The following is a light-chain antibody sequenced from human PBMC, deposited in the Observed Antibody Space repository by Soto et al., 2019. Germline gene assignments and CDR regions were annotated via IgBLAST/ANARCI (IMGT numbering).Light chain of an antibody. CDR3: QQYDKWPRT. CDR2: GAS. CDR1: QSVSRK. Sequence: EIVMTQSPATLSVTPGERATLSCRASQSVSRKLAWYQQTRGQAPRLLMYGASTRATGVPARFSGSESGTEFTLTISNLQSEDFAVYHCQQYDKWPRTFGQGTKVDIK. J-gene: IGKJ1*01. V-gene: IGKV3-15*01.